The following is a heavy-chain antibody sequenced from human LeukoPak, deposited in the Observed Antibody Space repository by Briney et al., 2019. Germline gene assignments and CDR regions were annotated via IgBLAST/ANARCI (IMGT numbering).Heavy chain of an antibody. CDR3: AGTYYYDSSGFDAFDI. D-gene: IGHD3-22*01. CDR2: IIPIFGTA. Sequence: SVKVSCKASGGAFSSYAISWVRQAPGQGLEWMGGIIPIFGTANYAQKFQGRVTITTDESTSTAYMELSSLRSEDTAVYYCAGTYYYDSSGFDAFDIWGQGTMVTASS. V-gene: IGHV1-69*05. J-gene: IGHJ3*02. CDR1: GGAFSSYA.